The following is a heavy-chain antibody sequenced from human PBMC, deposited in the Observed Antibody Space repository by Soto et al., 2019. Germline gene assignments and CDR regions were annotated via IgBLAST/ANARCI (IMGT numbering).Heavy chain of an antibody. CDR1: GFTFSSYG. CDR2: IWYDGSNK. Sequence: QVQLVESGGGVVQPGRSLRLSCAASGFTFSSYGMHWVRQAPGKGLEWVAVIWYDGSNKYYADSVKGRFTISRDNSKNTPYLQMNSLRAEDTAVYYCARDHAGADAFDIWGQGTMVTVSS. CDR3: ARDHAGADAFDI. J-gene: IGHJ3*02. V-gene: IGHV3-33*01.